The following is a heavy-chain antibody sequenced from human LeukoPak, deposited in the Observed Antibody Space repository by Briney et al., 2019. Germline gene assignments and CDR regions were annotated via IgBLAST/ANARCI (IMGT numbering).Heavy chain of an antibody. CDR1: GFTFISYG. D-gene: IGHD6-13*01. CDR2: INTDGSGT. V-gene: IGHV3-74*01. J-gene: IGHJ4*02. CDR3: LRDRGYSTYDC. Sequence: GGSLRLSCAVSGFTFISYGMQWVRQAPGKGLAWVSRINTDGSGTAYADSVKGRFTISRDNAKNTLYLQMNNLRAEDTAVYYCLRDRGYSTYDCWGQGTLVTVSS.